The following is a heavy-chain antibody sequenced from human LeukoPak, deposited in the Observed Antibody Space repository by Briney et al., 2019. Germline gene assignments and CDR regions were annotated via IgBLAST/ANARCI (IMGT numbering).Heavy chain of an antibody. CDR1: GFTFSSYA. J-gene: IGHJ4*02. CDR3: AKVLGSSDSSGYYYVRTVY. V-gene: IGHV3-23*01. CDR2: ISGSGGTT. D-gene: IGHD3-22*01. Sequence: GGSLRLSCAASGFTFSSYAMTWVRQPPGKGLEWVAAISGSGGTTYYADFAKGRFSISRDNAKNSLYLQMNSLRAEDTALYYCAKVLGSSDSSGYYYVRTVYWGQGTLVTVSS.